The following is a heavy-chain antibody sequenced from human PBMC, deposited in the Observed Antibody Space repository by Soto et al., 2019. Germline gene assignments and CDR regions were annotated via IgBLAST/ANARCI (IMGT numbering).Heavy chain of an antibody. V-gene: IGHV3-7*01. CDR1: GFTFSGYW. CDR2: IKQDGTDK. D-gene: IGHD2-2*01. Sequence: PGGSLRLSCAGSGFTFSGYWMTWVRQAPGKGPEWVANIKQDGTDKNYVDSVKGRFTISRDNAKNSLYLQLNSLRAEDTAVYYCASRPPSRTYLAVFDYWGQRAQVTVSS. J-gene: IGHJ4*02. CDR3: ASRPPSRTYLAVFDY.